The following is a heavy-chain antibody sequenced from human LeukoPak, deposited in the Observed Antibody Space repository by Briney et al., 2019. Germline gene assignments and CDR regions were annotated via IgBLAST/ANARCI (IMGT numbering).Heavy chain of an antibody. Sequence: SETLSLTCTVSGGSISSYYWSWIRQPPGKGLEWIGYIYYSGSTNYNPSLKSRVTISVDTCKNQFSLKLSSVTAADTAVYYCARESSPTPRGVINWFDPWGQGTLVTVSS. D-gene: IGHD3-10*01. CDR3: ARESSPTPRGVINWFDP. V-gene: IGHV4-59*01. J-gene: IGHJ5*02. CDR2: IYYSGST. CDR1: GGSISSYY.